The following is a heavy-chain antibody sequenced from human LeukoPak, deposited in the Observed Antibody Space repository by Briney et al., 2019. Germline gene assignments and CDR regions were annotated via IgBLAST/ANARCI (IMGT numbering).Heavy chain of an antibody. CDR3: ARSQGLYGAADY. J-gene: IGHJ4*02. Sequence: GGSLRLSCAASGFTFSSYAMSWVRQMPGKGLEWMGIIYPGDSDTRYSPSFQGQVTISADKSINTAYLQWSGLQASDNAIYFCARSQGLYGAADYWGQGTLV. V-gene: IGHV5-51*01. D-gene: IGHD2-2*02. CDR1: GFTFSSYA. CDR2: IYPGDSDT.